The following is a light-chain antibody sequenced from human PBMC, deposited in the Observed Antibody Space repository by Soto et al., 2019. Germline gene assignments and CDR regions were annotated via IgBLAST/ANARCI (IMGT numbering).Light chain of an antibody. CDR2: EVS. V-gene: IGLV2-14*01. CDR3: SSYTSSSTLVV. Sequence: HSALTQPASVSGSPGQSITISCTGTSSDVGGYNYVSWYQQHPGKAPKLMIYEVSNRPSGLSNRFSGSKSGNTASLTISGLQVEDEADYYCSSYTSSSTLVVFGGGTKLTVL. CDR1: SSDVGGYNY. J-gene: IGLJ2*01.